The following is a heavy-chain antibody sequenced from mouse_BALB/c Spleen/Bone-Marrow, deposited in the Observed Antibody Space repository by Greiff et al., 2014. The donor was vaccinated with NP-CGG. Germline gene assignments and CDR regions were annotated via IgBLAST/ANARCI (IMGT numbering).Heavy chain of an antibody. CDR1: GFNIKDTY. D-gene: IGHD2-14*01. CDR3: AQGYDRAMDY. Sequence: EVQVVESGAELVKPGASVKLSCTASGFNIKDTYMHWVKQRPEQGLEWIGRIDPANGNTKYDPKFQGKATITADTSSNTAYLQLNSLTSEDTAVYYCAQGYDRAMDYWGQGTSVTVSS. CDR2: IDPANGNT. J-gene: IGHJ4*01. V-gene: IGHV14-3*02.